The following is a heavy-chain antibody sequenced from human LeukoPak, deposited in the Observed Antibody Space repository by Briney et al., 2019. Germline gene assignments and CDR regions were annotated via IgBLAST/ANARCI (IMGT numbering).Heavy chain of an antibody. D-gene: IGHD3-16*01. J-gene: IGHJ4*02. V-gene: IGHV4-39*01. CDR2: IYYSGST. CDR3: ARVEGGGYYFDY. Sequence: PSETLSLTCTVSGGSISSSSYYWGWIRQPPGKGLEWIGSIYYSGSTYYNPSLKSRVTISVDTSKNQFSLKLSSVTAADTAVYYCARVEGGGYYFDYWGQGTLVTVSS. CDR1: GGSISSSSYY.